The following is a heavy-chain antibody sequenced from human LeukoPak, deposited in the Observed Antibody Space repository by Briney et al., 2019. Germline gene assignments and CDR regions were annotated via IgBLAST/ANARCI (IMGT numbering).Heavy chain of an antibody. CDR1: GGTFSSYA. CDR3: AGTNSDIVVVPAALDY. D-gene: IGHD2-2*01. J-gene: IGHJ4*02. CDR2: IIPILGIA. Sequence: SVKVSCKASGGTFSSYAISWVRQAPGQGLEWMGRIIPILGIANYAQKFQGRVTITADKSTSTAYMELSSLRSEDTAVYYCAGTNSDIVVVPAALDYWGQGTLVTVSS. V-gene: IGHV1-69*04.